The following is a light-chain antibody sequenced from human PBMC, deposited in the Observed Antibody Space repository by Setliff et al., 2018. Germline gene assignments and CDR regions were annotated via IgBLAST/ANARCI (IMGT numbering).Light chain of an antibody. CDR3: CSYTSSSTL. V-gene: IGLV2-14*03. Sequence: QSALTQPASVSGSLGQSITISCIGTSSDIGGTNYVSWYQQFPGEAPQLIIYAASDRPSGVSHRFSGSKSGNTASLTISGLQAEDEADYYCCSYTSSSTLFGTGTKVTVL. CDR1: SSDIGGTNY. CDR2: AAS. J-gene: IGLJ1*01.